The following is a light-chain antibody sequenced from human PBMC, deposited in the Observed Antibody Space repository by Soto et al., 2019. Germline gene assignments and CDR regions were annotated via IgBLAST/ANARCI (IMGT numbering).Light chain of an antibody. Sequence: QSVLTQPPSASGSPGQSVTISCTGTSSDVGGYKYVSWYQQHPGKAPKLILYEVSKRPSGVPDRFSGSKSGNTASLTVSGLQAEDEADYYCNSYAGSICVFGTGTKVTVL. CDR2: EVS. CDR1: SSDVGGYKY. V-gene: IGLV2-8*01. CDR3: NSYAGSICV. J-gene: IGLJ1*01.